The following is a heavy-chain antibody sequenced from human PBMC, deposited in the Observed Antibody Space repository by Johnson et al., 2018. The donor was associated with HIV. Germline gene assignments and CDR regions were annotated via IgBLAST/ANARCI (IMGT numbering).Heavy chain of an antibody. CDR2: IWYDGSNK. V-gene: IGHV3-33*01. D-gene: IGHD6-6*01. CDR3: ARDRNIAARQDAFDI. J-gene: IGHJ3*02. CDR1: GFTFSSYA. Sequence: QVQLVESGGGVVQPGGSLRLSCAASGFTFSSYAMHWVRQAPGKGLEWVAVIWYDGSNKYYADSVKGRFTISRDNAKNSLYLQMNSLRAEDTAVYYCARDRNIAARQDAFDIWGQGTMVTVSS.